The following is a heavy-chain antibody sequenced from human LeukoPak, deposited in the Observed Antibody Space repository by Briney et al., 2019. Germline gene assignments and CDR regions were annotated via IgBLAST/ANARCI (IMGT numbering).Heavy chain of an antibody. V-gene: IGHV1-2*02. CDR3: ARDMVRGVRTAGY. CDR2: INPNSGGT. Sequence: GASVKVSCKASGYTFTGYYMHRVRQAPGQGLEWMGWINPNSGGTNYAQKFQGRVTMTRDTSISTAYMELSRLRSDDTAVYYCARDMVRGVRTAGYWGQGTLVTVSS. D-gene: IGHD3-10*01. J-gene: IGHJ4*02. CDR1: GYTFTGYY.